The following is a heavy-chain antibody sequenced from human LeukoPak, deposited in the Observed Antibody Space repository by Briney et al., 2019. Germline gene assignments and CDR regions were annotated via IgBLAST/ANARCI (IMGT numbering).Heavy chain of an antibody. CDR2: ISGSGAST. CDR3: APDLRASASSLDD. Sequence: GGSLRLSCAASGFTFSNYAMSWVRQAPGKGLEWVSLISGSGASTYYPDSVKGRFTISRDNSKNTLSLQMDSLRAEDTAVYYCAPDLRASASSLDDWGQGTLVTVSS. V-gene: IGHV3-23*01. CDR1: GFTFSNYA. D-gene: IGHD6-6*01. J-gene: IGHJ4*02.